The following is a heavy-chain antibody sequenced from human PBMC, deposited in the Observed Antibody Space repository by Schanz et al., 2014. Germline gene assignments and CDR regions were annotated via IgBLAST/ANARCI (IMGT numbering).Heavy chain of an antibody. D-gene: IGHD6-13*01. V-gene: IGHV3-33*01. Sequence: QVQMVESGGGVVQPGRSLRLSCAASGFAFSVYGMHWVRQAPGKGPEWVAAMSYDGSIKYYGDSVKGRFTISRDNSKNTLYLQMNSLRAEDTSVYFCARVRRRIATPSTPSFRNYYYYAMDVWGQGTTVTVSS. CDR2: MSYDGSIK. CDR1: GFAFSVYG. CDR3: ARVRRRIATPSTPSFRNYYYYAMDV. J-gene: IGHJ6*02.